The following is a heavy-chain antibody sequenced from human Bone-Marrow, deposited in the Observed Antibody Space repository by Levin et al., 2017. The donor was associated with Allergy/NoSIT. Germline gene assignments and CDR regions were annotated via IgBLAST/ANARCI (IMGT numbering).Heavy chain of an antibody. V-gene: IGHV3-23*01. CDR2: ISYNGDLT. CDR1: GFTFSNCG. Sequence: SGESLKISCSASGFTFSNCGMAWVRQAPGRGLEWISGISYNGDLTSYIDSVRGRFTVSRDNSKNTLYLQMYSLRVEDTAVYFCASRVLTTSGLDYWGQGTLVTVSS. J-gene: IGHJ4*02. D-gene: IGHD1-14*01. CDR3: ASRVLTTSGLDY.